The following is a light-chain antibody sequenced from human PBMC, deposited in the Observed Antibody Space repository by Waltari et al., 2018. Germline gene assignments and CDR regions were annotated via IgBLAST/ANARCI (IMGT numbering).Light chain of an antibody. CDR2: DNN. CDR1: SSNLGNNY. V-gene: IGLV1-51*01. CDR3: GTWDSSLSAGV. Sequence: QSVLTQPPSVSAAPGQKVTISCSGSSSNLGNNYVSWYQQRPGTAPKLLIYDNNKRRAVMPDRFAGSKSGTSATLGITGLQTGDEADYYCGTWDSSLSAGVFGGGTKLTVL. J-gene: IGLJ3*02.